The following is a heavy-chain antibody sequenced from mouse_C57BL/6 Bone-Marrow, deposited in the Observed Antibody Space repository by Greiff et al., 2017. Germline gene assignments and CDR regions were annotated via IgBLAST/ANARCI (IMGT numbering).Heavy chain of an antibody. D-gene: IGHD1-1*01. J-gene: IGHJ1*03. Sequence: VQLQQSGAELARPGASVKLSCKASGYTFTSYGISWVKQRTGQGLEWIGEIYPRSGNTYYNEKFKGKATLTADKSSSTAYMELRSLTSEDSAVYFCARRRGSSFHWYFDVWGTGTTVTVSS. CDR2: IYPRSGNT. V-gene: IGHV1-81*01. CDR1: GYTFTSYG. CDR3: ARRRGSSFHWYFDV.